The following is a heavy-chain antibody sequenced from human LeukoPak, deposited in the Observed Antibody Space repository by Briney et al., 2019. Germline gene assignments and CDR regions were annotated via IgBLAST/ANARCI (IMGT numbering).Heavy chain of an antibody. CDR3: ATSPRRVPSYYDILPFGY. CDR1: GYTLTELS. V-gene: IGHV1-24*01. CDR2: FDPEDGET. D-gene: IGHD3-9*01. Sequence: ASVKVSYKVSGYTLTELSMHWVRQAPGKGLEWMGGFDPEDGETIYAQKFQGRVTMTEDTSTDTAYMELSSLRSEDTAVYYCATSPRRVPSYYDILPFGYWGQGTLVTVSS. J-gene: IGHJ4*02.